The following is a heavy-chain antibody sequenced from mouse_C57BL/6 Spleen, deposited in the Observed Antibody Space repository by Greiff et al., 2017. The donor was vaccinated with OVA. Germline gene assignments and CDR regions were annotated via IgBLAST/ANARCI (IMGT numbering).Heavy chain of an antibody. J-gene: IGHJ1*03. CDR2: INPNYGTT. D-gene: IGHD2-1*01. V-gene: IGHV1-39*01. CDR3: ARYGNYGEYFDV. CDR1: GYSFTDYN. Sequence: VHVKQSGPELVKPGASVKISCKASGYSFTDYNMNWVKQSNGKSLEWIGVINPNYGTTSYNQKFKGKATLTVDQSSSTAYMQLNSLTSEDSAVYYCARYGNYGEYFDVWGTGTTVTVSS.